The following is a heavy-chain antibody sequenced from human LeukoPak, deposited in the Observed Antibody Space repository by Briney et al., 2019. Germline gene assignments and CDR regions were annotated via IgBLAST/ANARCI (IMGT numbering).Heavy chain of an antibody. Sequence: SETLSLTCAVYGGSFSGYYWSWIRQPPGKGLEWIGEINHSGSTNYNPSLKSRATISVDTSKNQFSLKLSSVTAADTAVYYCARFTMGATYYYDSSGSPWENAFDIWGQGTMVTVSS. CDR1: GGSFSGYY. J-gene: IGHJ3*02. D-gene: IGHD3-22*01. CDR3: ARFTMGATYYYDSSGSPWENAFDI. CDR2: INHSGST. V-gene: IGHV4-34*01.